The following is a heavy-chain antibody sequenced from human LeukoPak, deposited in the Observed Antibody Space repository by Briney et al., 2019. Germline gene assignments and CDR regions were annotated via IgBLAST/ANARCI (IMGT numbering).Heavy chain of an antibody. J-gene: IGHJ3*02. Sequence: SVKVSCKASGGTFSSYAISWVRQAPGQGLEWMGGIIPIFGTANYAQKFQGRVTITADESTSTAYMDLSSLRSEDTGVYYCAQDGGDIVVVRGAFDIWGQGTMVTVSS. D-gene: IGHD2-2*01. V-gene: IGHV1-69*13. CDR1: GGTFSSYA. CDR3: AQDGGDIVVVRGAFDI. CDR2: IIPIFGTA.